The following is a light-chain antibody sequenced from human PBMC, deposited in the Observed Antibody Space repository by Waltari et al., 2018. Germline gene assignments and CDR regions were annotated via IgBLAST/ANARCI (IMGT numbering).Light chain of an antibody. V-gene: IGLV2-23*01. Sequence: QSALPQPASVSGSPGQSITISCTGSSNDLWPYNLVSWPQQHPGKAPKLMIYEGTERPSGVSNRFSGSKSGNTASLTISGLQAEDEADYYCCSYAGSTTFLYVFGTGTKVTVL. CDR1: SNDLWPYNL. CDR3: CSYAGSTTFLYV. CDR2: EGT. J-gene: IGLJ1*01.